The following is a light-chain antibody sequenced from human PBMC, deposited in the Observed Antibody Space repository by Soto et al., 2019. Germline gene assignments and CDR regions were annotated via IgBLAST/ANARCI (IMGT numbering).Light chain of an antibody. V-gene: IGKV3D-20*01. J-gene: IGKJ4*01. CDR3: QQFDNLIT. CDR1: QRISNNY. Sequence: EMVLTQSPATLSLAPGERATLSCGASQRISNNYLAWYQQKPGLAPRLLIYDASNRAAGIPDRFSASGSGTDFTLTISRLEPEDFAVYYCQQFDNLITFGGGTKVEIK. CDR2: DAS.